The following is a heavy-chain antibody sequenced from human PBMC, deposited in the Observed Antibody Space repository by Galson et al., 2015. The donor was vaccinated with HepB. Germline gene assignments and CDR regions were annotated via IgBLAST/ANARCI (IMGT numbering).Heavy chain of an antibody. Sequence: SLRLSCAVSGFTFGGYAMSWVRQAPGKRLEWVSSISSSGGSTYYADSVKGRFTISRDNSKNTLYLQMNSLRAEDTAVYYCAKDQQWLVQAGGAFDIWSQGTMVTVSS. CDR1: GFTFGGYA. CDR3: AKDQQWLVQAGGAFDI. V-gene: IGHV3-23*01. J-gene: IGHJ3*02. CDR2: ISSSGGST. D-gene: IGHD6-19*01.